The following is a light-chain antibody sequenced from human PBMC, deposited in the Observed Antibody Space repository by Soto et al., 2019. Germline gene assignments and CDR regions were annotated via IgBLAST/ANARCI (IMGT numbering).Light chain of an antibody. J-gene: IGKJ1*01. CDR2: KAS. V-gene: IGKV1-5*03. CDR3: QQYKSYSWT. CDR1: QSISSW. Sequence: DIQMTQSPSTLAASVGDRVTITCRASQSISSWLAWYQQQPGKAPKLLIYKASSLQSGVPSRFSGSGSGTEFSRTISSMQHDDVANYYCQQYKSYSWTFGQGTTVEIK.